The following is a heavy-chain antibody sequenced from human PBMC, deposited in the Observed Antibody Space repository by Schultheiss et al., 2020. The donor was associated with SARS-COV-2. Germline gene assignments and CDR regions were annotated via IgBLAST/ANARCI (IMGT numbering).Heavy chain of an antibody. D-gene: IGHD3-10*01. CDR1: GFSVSDHY. V-gene: IGHV3-66*01. J-gene: IGHJ4*02. CDR2: IYVDGSI. CDR3: ARDTGGISIWFGPDY. Sequence: GGSLRLSCAASGFSVSDHYMNWVRQAPGKGLEWVSVIYVDGSIKYAESVRGRFAISRDNSKNTLSLQMNSLRAEDTARYYCARDTGGISIWFGPDYWGQGSLVTVSS.